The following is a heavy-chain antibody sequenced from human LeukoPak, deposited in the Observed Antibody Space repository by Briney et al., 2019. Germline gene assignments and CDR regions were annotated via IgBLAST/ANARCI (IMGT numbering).Heavy chain of an antibody. CDR3: VRDGHYHPDY. D-gene: IGHD4-17*01. CDR1: GFTFSSYW. J-gene: IGHJ4*02. CDR2: IISDGTGT. Sequence: PGGSLRLSCAATGFTFSSYWMHWVRQAPGKGLVWVSRIISDGTGTSYADSVKGRFTISRDNAKNTLYLQMNSLSAEDTAVYFCVRDGHYHPDYWGQGTLVTVSS. V-gene: IGHV3-74*01.